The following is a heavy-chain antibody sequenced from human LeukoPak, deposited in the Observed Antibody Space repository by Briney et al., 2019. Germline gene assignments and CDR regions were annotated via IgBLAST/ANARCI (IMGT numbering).Heavy chain of an antibody. CDR2: IYYSGST. J-gene: IGHJ4*02. CDR1: GGSISSSSYY. Sequence: SETLSLTCTVSGGSISSSSYYWGWIRQPPGKGLEWIGSIYYSGSTYYNPSLKSRVTISVDTSKNQFSLKLSSVTAADTAVYYCARDDSSGYFFDYWGQGTLVAVSS. V-gene: IGHV4-39*07. CDR3: ARDDSSGYFFDY. D-gene: IGHD3-22*01.